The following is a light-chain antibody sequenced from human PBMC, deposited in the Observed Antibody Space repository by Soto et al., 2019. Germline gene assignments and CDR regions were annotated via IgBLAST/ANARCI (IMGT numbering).Light chain of an antibody. Sequence: QSALTQPASVSGSPGQSITISCTGTSSDVGSYNYVSWYQNHPGNVPRLLIYKVTNRPSGVSYRFSGSKSGNTASLTISGLQAEDEADYFCTSSTTGSLYVFGTGTKLTVL. CDR1: SSDVGSYNY. J-gene: IGLJ1*01. CDR2: KVT. CDR3: TSSTTGSLYV. V-gene: IGLV2-14*01.